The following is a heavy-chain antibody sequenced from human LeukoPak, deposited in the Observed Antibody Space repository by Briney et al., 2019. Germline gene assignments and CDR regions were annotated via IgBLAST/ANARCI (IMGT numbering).Heavy chain of an antibody. CDR2: ISGSGGST. Sequence: GGSLRLSCGASGFTFSSYAMSWVRQAPGKGLEWVSAISGSGGSTYYADSVKGRFTISRDNSKNTLYLEMNSLRAEDTAVYYCAKDREDIVVVPAAVDYYYYYGMDVWGQGTTVTVSS. J-gene: IGHJ6*02. D-gene: IGHD2-2*01. CDR3: AKDREDIVVVPAAVDYYYYYGMDV. V-gene: IGHV3-23*01. CDR1: GFTFSSYA.